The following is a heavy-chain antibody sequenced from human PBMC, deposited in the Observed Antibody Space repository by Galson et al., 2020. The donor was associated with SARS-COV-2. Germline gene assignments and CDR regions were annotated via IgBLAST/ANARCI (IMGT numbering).Heavy chain of an antibody. CDR3: ARDWDDFWSGYYYFDY. J-gene: IGHJ4*02. D-gene: IGHD3-3*01. V-gene: IGHV3-7*05. CDR2: IKQDGSEK. Sequence: TGGSLRLSCAASGFTFSSYWMSWVRQAPGKGLEWVANIKQDGSEKYYVDSVKGRFTISRDNAKNSLYLQMNSLRAEDTAVYYCARDWDDFWSGYYYFDYWGQGTLVTVSS. CDR1: GFTFSSYW.